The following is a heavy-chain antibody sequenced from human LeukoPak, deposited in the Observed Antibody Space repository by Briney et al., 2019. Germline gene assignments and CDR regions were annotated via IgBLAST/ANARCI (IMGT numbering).Heavy chain of an antibody. V-gene: IGHV4-30-2*01. Sequence: PSQTLSLTCTVSGGSISSGGYYWSWIRQPPGKGLEWIGYIYHSGSTYYNPSLKSRVTISVDRSKNQFSLKLSSVTAADTAVYYCARDVQLERRGADYYYMDVWGKGTTVTVSS. J-gene: IGHJ6*03. D-gene: IGHD1-1*01. CDR1: GGSISSGGYY. CDR2: IYHSGST. CDR3: ARDVQLERRGADYYYMDV.